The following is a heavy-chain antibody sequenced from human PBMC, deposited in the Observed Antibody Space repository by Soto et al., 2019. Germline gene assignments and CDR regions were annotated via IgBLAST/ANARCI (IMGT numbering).Heavy chain of an antibody. J-gene: IGHJ4*02. Sequence: ASVKVSCKACGGTFSSYAISGVRQAPGQGLEWMGGVIPIFGTANYAQKFQGRVTITADKSTSTAYMELSSLRSEDTAVYYCASEHRELFYFDYWGQGTLVTVSS. CDR3: ASEHRELFYFDY. D-gene: IGHD1-26*01. CDR1: GGTFSSYA. V-gene: IGHV1-69*06. CDR2: VIPIFGTA.